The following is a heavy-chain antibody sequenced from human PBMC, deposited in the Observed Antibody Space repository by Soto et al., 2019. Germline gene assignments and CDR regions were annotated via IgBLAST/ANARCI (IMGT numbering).Heavy chain of an antibody. Sequence: PSETLSLTCTVSGGSISSYYWSWIRQPPGKGLGWIGYIYYSGSTNYNPSLKSRVTKDTSKNQVVLTMTNMDPVGTATYYCAHAHYDSSGYTFDYWGQGTLVTVSS. J-gene: IGHJ4*02. CDR2: IYYSGST. V-gene: IGHV4-59*01. CDR1: GGSISSYY. CDR3: AHAHYDSSGYTFDY. D-gene: IGHD3-22*01.